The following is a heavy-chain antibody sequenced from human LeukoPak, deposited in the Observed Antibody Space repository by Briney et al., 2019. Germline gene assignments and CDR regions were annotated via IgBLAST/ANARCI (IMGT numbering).Heavy chain of an antibody. CDR1: GFTLSSYG. CDR3: AKVRANRFASFDY. J-gene: IGHJ4*02. V-gene: IGHV3-23*01. D-gene: IGHD1/OR15-1a*01. Sequence: GGSLRLSCAASGFTLSSYGMGWVRPPPGKGREWVSGTSGGGATTSYASSVKGRFTIATDTSKLTPYLQTNCLVAADTAVYYCAKVRANRFASFDYWGQGTLVTVSS. CDR2: TSGGGATT.